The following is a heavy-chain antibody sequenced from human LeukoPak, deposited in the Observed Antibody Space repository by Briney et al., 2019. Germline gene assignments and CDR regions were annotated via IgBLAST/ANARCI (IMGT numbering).Heavy chain of an antibody. D-gene: IGHD2-2*01. Sequence: GAPVKVSCKASGYTFTSYGISWVRQAPGQGLEWMGWISAYNGNTNYAQKLQGRVTMTTDTSTSTAYMELRSLRSDDTAVYYCARVDEPYCSSTSCYYVYWGQGTLVTVSS. V-gene: IGHV1-18*01. CDR3: ARVDEPYCSSTSCYYVY. CDR1: GYTFTSYG. J-gene: IGHJ4*02. CDR2: ISAYNGNT.